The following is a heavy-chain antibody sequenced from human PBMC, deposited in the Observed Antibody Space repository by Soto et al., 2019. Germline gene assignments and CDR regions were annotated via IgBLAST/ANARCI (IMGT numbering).Heavy chain of an antibody. J-gene: IGHJ6*02. CDR2: IWYDGSNK. Sequence: PGGSLRLSCAASGFTFSSYWMHWVRQAPGKGLVWVAVIWYDGSNKYYADSVKGRFTISRDNSKNTLYLQMNSLRAEDTAVYYCARDGYNGLFYYYYYGMDVWGQGTTVTVSS. CDR1: GFTFSSYW. V-gene: IGHV3-33*08. CDR3: ARDGYNGLFYYYYYGMDV. D-gene: IGHD5-12*01.